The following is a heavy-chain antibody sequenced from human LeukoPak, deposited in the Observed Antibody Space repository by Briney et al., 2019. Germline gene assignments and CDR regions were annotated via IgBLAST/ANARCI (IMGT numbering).Heavy chain of an antibody. Sequence: SQTLSLTCTVSGGSISSGSYYWSWIRQPPGKGLEWIGSIYHSGSTYYNPSLKSRVTISVDTSKNQFSLKLSSVTAADTAVYYCARRRGSSWYQGWFDPWGQGTLVTVSS. J-gene: IGHJ5*02. CDR3: ARRRGSSWYQGWFDP. D-gene: IGHD6-13*01. CDR2: IYHSGST. V-gene: IGHV4-39*07. CDR1: GGSISSGSYY.